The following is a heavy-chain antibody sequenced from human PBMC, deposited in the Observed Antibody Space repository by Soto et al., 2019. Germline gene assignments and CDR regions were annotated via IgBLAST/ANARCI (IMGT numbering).Heavy chain of an antibody. CDR3: ARMTHNSGWSDYYFCGVDV. D-gene: IGHD6-19*01. CDR2: ISSNSNYI. J-gene: IGHJ6*02. V-gene: IGHV3-21*01. Sequence: PGGSLRLSCAASGFTFSSYAMNWVRQAPGKGLEWVSSISSNSNYIYYADSVKGRFTVSRDNAKNSLYLQMTSLRAEDTAVYYCARMTHNSGWSDYYFCGVDVWGQGTTVTVSS. CDR1: GFTFSSYA.